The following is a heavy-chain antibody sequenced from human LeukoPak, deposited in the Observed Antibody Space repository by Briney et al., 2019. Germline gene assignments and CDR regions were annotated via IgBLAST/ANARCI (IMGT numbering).Heavy chain of an antibody. CDR3: ARDSWEPLQAFDY. Sequence: SVKVSCKASGGTFSSYAISWVRQAPGQGLEWMGRIIATLGIANYAQKFQGRVTITADKSTSTAYMELSSLRSEDTAVYYCARDSWEPLQAFDYWGQGTLVTVSS. D-gene: IGHD1-26*01. CDR2: IIATLGIA. J-gene: IGHJ4*02. V-gene: IGHV1-69*04. CDR1: GGTFSSYA.